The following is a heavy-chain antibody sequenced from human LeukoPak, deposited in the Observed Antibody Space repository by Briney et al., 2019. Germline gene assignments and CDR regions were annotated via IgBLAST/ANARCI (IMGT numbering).Heavy chain of an antibody. CDR3: ASDPTNTSGRYAFSDY. D-gene: IGHD6-19*01. CDR1: VYTFNKHG. V-gene: IGHV1-18*01. CDR2: LTCYNGDT. Sequence: GASEEVFYRASVYTFNKHGISWVRQAPGQGLECMGWLTCYNGDTHYAQKFQGSVTVTTATSTTTAYMALRSLRSKDTALYSCASDPTNTSGRYAFSDYWGQGTLVTVSS. J-gene: IGHJ4*02.